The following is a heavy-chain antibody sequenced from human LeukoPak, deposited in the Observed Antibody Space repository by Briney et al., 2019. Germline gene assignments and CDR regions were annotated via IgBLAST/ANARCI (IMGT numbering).Heavy chain of an antibody. CDR2: ISGSGSST. Sequence: GGSLRLSCAASGFPFSSYGMSWVRQAPGKGLEWVSVISGSGSSTYYADSVKGRFTISRDNSKNTLYLQMNSLRAEDTAVYYCAKSSGISAAGYSYYYMDVWGKGTTVTISS. J-gene: IGHJ6*03. CDR3: AKSSGISAAGYSYYYMDV. D-gene: IGHD6-13*01. V-gene: IGHV3-23*01. CDR1: GFPFSSYG.